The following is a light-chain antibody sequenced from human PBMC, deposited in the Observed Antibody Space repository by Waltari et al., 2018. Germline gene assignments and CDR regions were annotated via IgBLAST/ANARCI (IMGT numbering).Light chain of an antibody. CDR1: SGHSSNI. Sequence: QLVLTQSPSASASLGASVKLTCTLSSGHSSNIITGTQQKPENGRRYLMKVNSDGSHSKGDEIPDRFSGSSSGAERYLTISTVQSEDEADYYCQTGGHGTWVFGGGTKLTVL. V-gene: IGLV4-69*01. CDR2: VNSDGSH. CDR3: QTGGHGTWV. J-gene: IGLJ3*02.